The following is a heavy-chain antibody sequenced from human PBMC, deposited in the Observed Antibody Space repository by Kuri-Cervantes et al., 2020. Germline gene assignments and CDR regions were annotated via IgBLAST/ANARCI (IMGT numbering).Heavy chain of an antibody. CDR3: AREWFRDGYENTGIDY. CDR1: GFTFSSYW. V-gene: IGHV3-19*01. J-gene: IGHJ4*02. Sequence: GGSLRLSCAASGFTFSSYWMSWVRQAPGKGLEWVSGVSWNGSRTHYADSVRGRFIISRDNSRNFLYQQMNSLRAEDTAVYYCAREWFRDGYENTGIDYWGQGTLVTVSS. CDR2: VSWNGSRT. D-gene: IGHD5-24*01.